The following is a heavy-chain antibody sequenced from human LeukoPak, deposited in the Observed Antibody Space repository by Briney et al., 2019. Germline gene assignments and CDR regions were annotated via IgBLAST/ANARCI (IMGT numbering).Heavy chain of an antibody. CDR2: INPNSGGT. D-gene: IGHD1-26*01. CDR3: ARDRGSRPGIVGAPCY. CDR1: GYTFTGYY. J-gene: IGHJ4*02. V-gene: IGHV1-2*02. Sequence: ASVKVSCKASGYTFTGYYMHWVRQAPGQGLEWMGWINPNSGGTNYAQEFQGRVTMTRDTSISTAYMELSRLRSDDTAVYYCARDRGSRPGIVGAPCYWGQGTLVTVSS.